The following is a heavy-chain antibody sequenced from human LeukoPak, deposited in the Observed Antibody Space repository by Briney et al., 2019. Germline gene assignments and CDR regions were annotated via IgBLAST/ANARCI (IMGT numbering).Heavy chain of an antibody. Sequence: GGSLRLSCAASGFTFSSYAMTWVRQAPGKGLEWVAVISGSGNSPNYADSVKGRFTISRDNSNNTLYLQMKTLSAEDTAVYYCAKDQRAVAGTCFDNWGQGTLVTVSS. CDR2: ISGSGNSP. CDR3: AKDQRAVAGTCFDN. V-gene: IGHV3-23*01. CDR1: GFTFSSYA. J-gene: IGHJ4*02. D-gene: IGHD6-19*01.